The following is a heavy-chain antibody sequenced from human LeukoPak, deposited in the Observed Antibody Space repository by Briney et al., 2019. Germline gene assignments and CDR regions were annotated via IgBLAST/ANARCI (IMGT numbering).Heavy chain of an antibody. V-gene: IGHV5-51*01. J-gene: IGHJ1*01. Sequence: GESLKISCKVSGYSFTSYWIGWVRQMPGKGLEWMGIIYPGDSDTRYSPSFQGQVTISADKSISTAYLQWSSLKASDTAMYYCARQISMVRGVIDFQHWGQGTLVTVSS. CDR1: GYSFTSYW. CDR2: IYPGDSDT. CDR3: ARQISMVRGVIDFQH. D-gene: IGHD3-10*01.